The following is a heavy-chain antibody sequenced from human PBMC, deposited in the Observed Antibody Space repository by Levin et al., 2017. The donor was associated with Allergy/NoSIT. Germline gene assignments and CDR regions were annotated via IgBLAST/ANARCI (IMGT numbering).Heavy chain of an antibody. CDR1: GGSFSGYY. CDR2: INHSGST. J-gene: IGHJ4*02. V-gene: IGHV4-34*01. CDR3: ARVWSGIAAAIDY. Sequence: PSQTLSLTCAVYGGSFSGYYWSWIRQPPGKGLEWIGEINHSGSTNYNPSLKSRVTISVDTSKNQFSLKLSSVTAADTAVYYCARVWSGIAAAIDYWGQGTLVTVSS. D-gene: IGHD6-13*01.